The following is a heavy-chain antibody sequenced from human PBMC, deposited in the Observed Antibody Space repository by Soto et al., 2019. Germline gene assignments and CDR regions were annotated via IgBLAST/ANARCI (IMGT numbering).Heavy chain of an antibody. V-gene: IGHV1-18*01. D-gene: IGHD2-2*01. Sequence: ASVKLSCKASGYTFTSYGISWVRQAPGQGLEWMGWISAYNGNTNYAQKLQGRVTMTTDTSTSTAYMELRSLRSDDTAVYYCATDCSSTSCYGLYYGMDVWGQGTTVTVSS. CDR1: GYTFTSYG. CDR3: ATDCSSTSCYGLYYGMDV. CDR2: ISAYNGNT. J-gene: IGHJ6*02.